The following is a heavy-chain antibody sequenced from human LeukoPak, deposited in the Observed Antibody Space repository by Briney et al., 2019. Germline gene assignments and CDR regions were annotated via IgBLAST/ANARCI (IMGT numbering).Heavy chain of an antibody. CDR1: GYSFTSYW. J-gene: IGHJ4*02. CDR3: ARRGDFWSGQNPLFDY. V-gene: IGHV5-51*01. CDR2: IYPGDSDT. Sequence: GESLQISCQGSGYSFTSYWIGWVRPMPGKGLEWMGIIYPGDSDTRYSPSFQGQVTISADKSISTASLRWSSLKASDTAMYYCARRGDFWSGQNPLFDYWGQGTLVTVSS. D-gene: IGHD3-3*01.